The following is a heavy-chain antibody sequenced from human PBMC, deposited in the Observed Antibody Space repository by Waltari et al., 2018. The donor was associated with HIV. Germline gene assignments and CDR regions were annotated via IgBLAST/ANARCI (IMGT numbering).Heavy chain of an antibody. J-gene: IGHJ3*01. Sequence: QVELVESGGGVVQPGRSMRLSCAASGFTFRSYAMHWVRQAPGKGLEWVAVIWFDGSITYYAESVKGRFTISRDNSRYKVYLQMNSLRADDTAVYYCARDRRQLVRDAFDVWGRGTKVTVSS. CDR2: IWFDGSIT. D-gene: IGHD6-13*01. V-gene: IGHV3-33*01. CDR1: GFTFRSYA. CDR3: ARDRRQLVRDAFDV.